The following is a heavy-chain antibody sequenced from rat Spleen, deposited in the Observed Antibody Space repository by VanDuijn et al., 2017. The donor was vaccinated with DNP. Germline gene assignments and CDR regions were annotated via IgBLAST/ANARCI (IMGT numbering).Heavy chain of an antibody. CDR2: INTGSGGT. CDR3: ARWSSYRDLFVY. J-gene: IGHJ3*01. V-gene: IGHV1-43*01. CDR1: GYTFTNNY. D-gene: IGHD1-2*01. Sequence: QVQLHQSGAELAKPGSSVRISCKASGYTFTNNYIGWIKQTTGQGLEYIGYINTGSGGTNYNEKFKGKATLTVDKSSSTAFMQVSSLTPDDSAVYYCARWSSYRDLFVYWGQGTLVTVSS.